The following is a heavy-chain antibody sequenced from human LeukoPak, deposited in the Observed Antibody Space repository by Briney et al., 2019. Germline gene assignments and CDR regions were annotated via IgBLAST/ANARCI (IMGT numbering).Heavy chain of an antibody. J-gene: IGHJ5*02. D-gene: IGHD2-2*01. V-gene: IGHV4-34*01. CDR1: GGSFSGYY. CDR3: ARLWVVVVPAAIFAWFDP. Sequence: SETLSLTCAVYGGSFSGYYWSWIRQPPGKGLEWIGEINRSGSTNYNPSLKSRVTISVDTSKNQFSLKLSSVTAADTAVYYCARLWVVVVPAAIFAWFDPWGQGTLVTVSS. CDR2: INRSGST.